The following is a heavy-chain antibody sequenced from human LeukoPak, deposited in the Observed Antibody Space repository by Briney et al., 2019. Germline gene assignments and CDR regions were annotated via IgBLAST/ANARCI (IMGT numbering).Heavy chain of an antibody. CDR2: IIPILGIA. CDR3: ARGGFTTMMDRPDDAFDI. J-gene: IGHJ3*02. D-gene: IGHD3-22*01. CDR1: GGTFSSYA. V-gene: IGHV1-69*04. Sequence: SVKVSCKASGGTFSSYAISWVRQAPGQRLEWMGRIIPILGIANYAQKFQGRVTITADKSTSTAYMELSSLRSEDTAVYYCARGGFTTMMDRPDDAFDIWGQGTMVTVSS.